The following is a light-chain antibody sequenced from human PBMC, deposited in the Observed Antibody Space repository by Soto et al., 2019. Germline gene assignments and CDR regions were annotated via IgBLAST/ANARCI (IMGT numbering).Light chain of an antibody. J-gene: IGLJ2*01. Sequence: QSALTQPPSASGSPGQSVTISCTGTSSDVGGYNYVSWYQQHPGKAPKLMIYEVSKRPSGVPDRFSGSKSGNTASLTVSGLQVEDEADYYRSSYAGSNNFVVFGGGTKLTAL. V-gene: IGLV2-8*01. CDR2: EVS. CDR1: SSDVGGYNY. CDR3: SSYAGSNNFVV.